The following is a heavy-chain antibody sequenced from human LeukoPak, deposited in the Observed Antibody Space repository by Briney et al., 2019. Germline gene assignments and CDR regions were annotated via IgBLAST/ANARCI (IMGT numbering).Heavy chain of an antibody. Sequence: ASVKVSCKASGYTFTSYDINWVRQATGQGLEWMGWMSPNSGDTGYAQKFQGRVTMTSDSSISTAYMELSSLRSEDTAIYYCVRTPPNWGFDYWGQGTLVTVSS. CDR1: GYTFTSYD. D-gene: IGHD7-27*01. CDR2: MSPNSGDT. J-gene: IGHJ4*02. CDR3: VRTPPNWGFDY. V-gene: IGHV1-8*01.